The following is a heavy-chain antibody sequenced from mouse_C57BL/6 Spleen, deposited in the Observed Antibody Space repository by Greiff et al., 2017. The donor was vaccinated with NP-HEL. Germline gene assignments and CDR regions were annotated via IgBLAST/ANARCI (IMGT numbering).Heavy chain of an antibody. CDR3: ARGSYGSWFAY. Sequence: VQLQQPGAELVRPGSSVKLSCKASGYTFTSYWMDWVKQRPGQGLEWIGNIYPSDSETHYNQKFKDKATLTVDKSSSTAYMQLSSLTSEDSAVYYCARGSYGSWFAYWGQGTLVTVSA. V-gene: IGHV1-61*01. CDR1: GYTFTSYW. J-gene: IGHJ3*01. CDR2: IYPSDSET. D-gene: IGHD1-1*01.